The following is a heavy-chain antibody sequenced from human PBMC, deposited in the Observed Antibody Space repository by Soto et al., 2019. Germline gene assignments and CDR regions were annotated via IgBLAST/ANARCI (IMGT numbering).Heavy chain of an antibody. V-gene: IGHV4-59*08. CDR2: IYYSGST. CDR3: AWTCSGGSCYTVGAFDI. J-gene: IGHJ3*02. Sequence: SETLSLTCTVSGGSISSYYWSWIRQPPGKGLEWIGSIYYSGSTNYNPSLKSRVTISVDTSKNQFSLNLSSVTAADTAVYYCAWTCSGGSCYTVGAFDIWGEGTMVTV. D-gene: IGHD2-15*01. CDR1: GGSISSYY.